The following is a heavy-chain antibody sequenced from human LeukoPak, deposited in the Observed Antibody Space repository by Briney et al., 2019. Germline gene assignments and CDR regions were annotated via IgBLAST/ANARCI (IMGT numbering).Heavy chain of an antibody. CDR2: ISYDGSNK. J-gene: IGHJ6*02. CDR3: AREVVLGHRHYYYGMDV. CDR1: GFTFSSYA. Sequence: GGSLRLSCAASGFTFSSYAMHWVRQAPGKGLEWVAVISYDGSNKYYADSVKGRYTISRDNSKNTLYLQMNSLRAEDTAVYYCAREVVLGHRHYYYGMDVWGQGTTVTVSS. V-gene: IGHV3-30-3*01. D-gene: IGHD2-8*02.